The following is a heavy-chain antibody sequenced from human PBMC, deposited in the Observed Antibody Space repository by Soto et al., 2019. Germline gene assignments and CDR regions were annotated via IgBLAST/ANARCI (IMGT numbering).Heavy chain of an antibody. Sequence: SETLCFTCIFSVDSISSTNNYWSWIRQHPGKGLAWIGYIYYSGITYYNPSLKSRPAISVDTSKNQFSLKLSSVTAADTAVYYCARTVCSSASCYGYYHYGLDVWGQGTTVTVSS. CDR2: IYYSGIT. CDR3: ARTVCSSASCYGYYHYGLDV. V-gene: IGHV4-31*03. D-gene: IGHD2-2*01. CDR1: VDSISSTNNY. J-gene: IGHJ6*01.